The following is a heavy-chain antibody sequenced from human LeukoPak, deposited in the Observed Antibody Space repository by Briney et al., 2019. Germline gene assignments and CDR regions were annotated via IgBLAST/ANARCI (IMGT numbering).Heavy chain of an antibody. CDR2: IYYSGST. CDR1: GGSISSGGYY. V-gene: IGHV4-61*08. CDR3: ARDSYYDFWSGYHDAFDI. J-gene: IGHJ3*02. D-gene: IGHD3-3*01. Sequence: SETLSLTCTVSGGSISSGGYYWSWIRQPPGKGLEWIGYIYYSGSTNYNPSLKSRVTISVDTSKNQFSLKLSSVTAADTAVYYCARDSYYDFWSGYHDAFDIWGQGTMVTVSS.